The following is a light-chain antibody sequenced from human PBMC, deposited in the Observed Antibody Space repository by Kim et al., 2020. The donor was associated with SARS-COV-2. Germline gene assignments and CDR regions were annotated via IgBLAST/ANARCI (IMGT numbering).Light chain of an antibody. V-gene: IGKV3-20*01. J-gene: IGKJ1*01. CDR2: GAS. CDR3: HQYGTSPET. CDR1: QPVRSRY. Sequence: EIVLTQSPGTLSLSPGERATLSCRASQPVRSRYLAWYQQKPGQAPRLLIYGASSRAAGIPDRFSGSGSGTDFTLTISRLEPEDFAVYYCHQYGTSPETFGQGTKVDIK.